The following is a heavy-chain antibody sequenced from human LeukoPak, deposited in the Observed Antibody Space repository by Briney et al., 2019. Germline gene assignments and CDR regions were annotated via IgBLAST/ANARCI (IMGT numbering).Heavy chain of an antibody. CDR1: GFTFSSYS. V-gene: IGHV3-48*02. Sequence: GGSLRLSCAASGFTFSSYSMNWVRQAPGKGLEWVSYISSSGSTIYYEDSVKGRFTISRDNAKNSLYLQMSSLRDEDTVVYYCARSIVATHFDYRGQGTLVTVSS. J-gene: IGHJ4*02. CDR2: ISSSGSTI. CDR3: ARSIVATHFDY. D-gene: IGHD5-12*01.